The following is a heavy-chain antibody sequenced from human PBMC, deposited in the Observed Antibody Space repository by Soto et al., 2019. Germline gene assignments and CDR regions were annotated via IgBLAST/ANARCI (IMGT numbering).Heavy chain of an antibody. V-gene: IGHV4-31*03. CDR2: IYYSGST. Sequence: SATLSLTCTVSGGSISSGGYYWSWIRQHPGKGLEWIGYIYYSGSTYYNPSLKSRVTISVDTSKNQFSLKLSSVTAADTAVYYCARGRYCSSTSCYSNWFDPWGQGTLVTVSS. CDR1: GGSISSGGYY. J-gene: IGHJ5*02. D-gene: IGHD2-2*01. CDR3: ARGRYCSSTSCYSNWFDP.